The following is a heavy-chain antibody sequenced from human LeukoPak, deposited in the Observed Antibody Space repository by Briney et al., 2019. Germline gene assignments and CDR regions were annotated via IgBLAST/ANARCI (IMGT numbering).Heavy chain of an antibody. CDR3: ARSDTAIVGESLDY. CDR2: IYSGGSR. V-gene: IGHV3-53*01. Sequence: GGSLRLSCAASGFTVSSKYMSWVRQAPGKGLEWVSVIYSGGSRYYADSVKGRFTISRDNSKNTLYLQMNSLRAKDTAVYYCARSDTAIVGESLDYWGQGTLVTVSS. CDR1: GFTVSSKY. J-gene: IGHJ4*02. D-gene: IGHD5-18*01.